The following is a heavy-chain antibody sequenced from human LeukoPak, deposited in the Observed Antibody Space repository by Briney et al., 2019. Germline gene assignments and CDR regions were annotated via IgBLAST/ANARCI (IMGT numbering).Heavy chain of an antibody. V-gene: IGHV3-7*01. CDR2: IKQDGSEK. J-gene: IGHJ4*02. Sequence: GGSLRLSCAASGFTFSSYVMNWVRQAPGKGLEWVANIKQDGSEKYYVDSVKGRFTISRDNAKNSLYLQMNSLRAEDTAVYYCARSRLAVAAQGLWGQGTLVTVSS. CDR3: ARSRLAVAAQGL. CDR1: GFTFSSYV. D-gene: IGHD6-19*01.